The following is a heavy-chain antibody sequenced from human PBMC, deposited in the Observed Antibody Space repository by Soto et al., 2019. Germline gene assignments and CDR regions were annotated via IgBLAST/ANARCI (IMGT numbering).Heavy chain of an antibody. Sequence: QITLKESGPTLVQPTQTLPLTCTFSGSSLSTDGVGVGWIRQPPGKALEWLALIYWNDDKRYRPSLKSRLTIAKDTSKDQVVLTITNMDPVDTATDYCAHRQRTDSTWTNFDYWGQGTLVTVSS. CDR1: GSSLSTDGVG. CDR2: IYWNDDK. V-gene: IGHV2-5*01. D-gene: IGHD6-13*01. J-gene: IGHJ4*02. CDR3: AHRQRTDSTWTNFDY.